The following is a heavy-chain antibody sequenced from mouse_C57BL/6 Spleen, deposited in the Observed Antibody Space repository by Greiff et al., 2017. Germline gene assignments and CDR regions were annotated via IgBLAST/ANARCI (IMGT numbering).Heavy chain of an antibody. CDR2: IYPGSGST. J-gene: IGHJ1*03. D-gene: IGHD4-1*01. CDR3: ARIWENWERGYFDV. V-gene: IGHV1-55*01. CDR1: GYTFTSYW. Sequence: QVQLQQPGAELVKPGASVKMSCKASGYTFTSYWITWVKQRPGQGLEWIGDIYPGSGSTNYNEKFKSKATLTVDTSSSTAYMQLSSLTSEDSAVYYGARIWENWERGYFDVWGTGTTVTVSS.